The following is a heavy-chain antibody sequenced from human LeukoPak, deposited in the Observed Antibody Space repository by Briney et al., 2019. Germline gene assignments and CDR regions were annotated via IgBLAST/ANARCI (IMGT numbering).Heavy chain of an antibody. CDR2: INHSGST. J-gene: IGHJ3*02. Sequence: SETLSLTCAVYGGSFSGYYWSWIRQPPGKGLEWIGEINHSGSTNYNPSLKSRVTTSVDTSKNQFSLKLSSVTAADTAVYYAARGKGYDSPSGAFDIWGHGAMVTVSS. V-gene: IGHV4-34*01. CDR1: GGSFSGYY. D-gene: IGHD3-9*01. CDR3: ARGKGYDSPSGAFDI.